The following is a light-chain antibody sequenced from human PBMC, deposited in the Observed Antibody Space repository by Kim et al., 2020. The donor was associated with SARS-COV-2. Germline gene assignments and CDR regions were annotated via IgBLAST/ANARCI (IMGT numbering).Light chain of an antibody. CDR2: DVS. J-gene: IGLJ1*01. V-gene: IGLV2-11*01. CDR3: CSYAGSFSFV. Sequence: QSALTQSRSVSGSRGQSVTISCTGTSTDVGTYPYVSWYQQHPGEVPKLLLFDVSQRSSGVPDRFSGSKSGNTASLTISGLQTEDEADYYCCSYAGSFSFVFGLGTKVTVL. CDR1: STDVGTYPY.